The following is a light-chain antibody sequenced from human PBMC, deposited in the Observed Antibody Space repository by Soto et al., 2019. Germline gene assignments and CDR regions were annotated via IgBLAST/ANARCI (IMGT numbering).Light chain of an antibody. Sequence: GGRVTITCRASQSIDIYLNWYQAKPGKAPKLLIYAASTLQSEVPSRFSGSGSETDFTLTISSLQPEDFATYYCQQSYSTPLTFGGGTKVDIK. J-gene: IGKJ4*01. CDR3: QQSYSTPLT. CDR2: AAS. CDR1: QSIDIY. V-gene: IGKV1-39*01.